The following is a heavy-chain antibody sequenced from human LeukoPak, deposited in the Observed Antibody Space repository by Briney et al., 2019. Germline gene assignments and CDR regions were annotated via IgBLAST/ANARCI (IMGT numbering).Heavy chain of an antibody. D-gene: IGHD1-20*01. V-gene: IGHV4-59*12. CDR3: TRYNSDGGCFDP. J-gene: IGHJ5*02. Sequence: SETLSLTCTVSGDSISSYYWSWIRQPPGKGLEWIGCIDHSGSAHYNPSLKNRVTISVDTSKNEFSLKLSSVTAEDKAVYYCTRYNSDGGCFDPWGQGTLVTVSS. CDR1: GDSISSYY. CDR2: IDHSGSA.